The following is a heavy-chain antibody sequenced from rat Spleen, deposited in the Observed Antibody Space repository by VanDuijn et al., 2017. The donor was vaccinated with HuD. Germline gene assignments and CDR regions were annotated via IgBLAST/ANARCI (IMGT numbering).Heavy chain of an antibody. V-gene: IGHV5-31*01. CDR3: TRESLAYYFDY. CDR1: GFTFNNHW. CDR2: INKNGCST. J-gene: IGHJ2*01. Sequence: EVQLVESGGGLVQPGRSLKLSCVASGFTFNNHWMTWICQAPGQELEWVASINKNGCSTYYPDAVKGRFTISRDNAKSTLYLQMNSLRSEDTATYYCTRESLAYYFDYWGQGVMVTVSS.